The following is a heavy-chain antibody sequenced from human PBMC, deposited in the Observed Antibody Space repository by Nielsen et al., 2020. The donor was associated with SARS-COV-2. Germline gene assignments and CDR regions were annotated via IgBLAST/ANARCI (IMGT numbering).Heavy chain of an antibody. Sequence: ASVKVSCKASGYTFTSYGISWVRQAPGQGLEWMGWISAYNGNTNYAQKLQGRVTMTTDTSTSTAYMELRSLRSNDTAVYYCARPWTGLGSYGNWFDPWGQGTLVTVSS. J-gene: IGHJ5*02. V-gene: IGHV1-18*01. D-gene: IGHD3-10*01. CDR2: ISAYNGNT. CDR1: GYTFTSYG. CDR3: ARPWTGLGSYGNWFDP.